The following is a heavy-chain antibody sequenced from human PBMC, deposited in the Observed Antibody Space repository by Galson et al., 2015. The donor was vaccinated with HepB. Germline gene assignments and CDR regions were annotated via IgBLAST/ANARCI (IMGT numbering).Heavy chain of an antibody. CDR3: AKDSNPRDGYNLVGC. CDR1: GFTFSSYA. CDR2: IRPSDGTT. V-gene: IGHV3-23*01. D-gene: IGHD5-24*01. J-gene: IGHJ4*02. Sequence: SLRLSCAASGFTFSSYAMSWVRQAPGKGLEWVSAIRPSDGTTYYADSVKGRFTISRDNSKSTLYLQMNSLRAEDTAVYYCAKDSNPRDGYNLVGCWGQGTLVTVSS.